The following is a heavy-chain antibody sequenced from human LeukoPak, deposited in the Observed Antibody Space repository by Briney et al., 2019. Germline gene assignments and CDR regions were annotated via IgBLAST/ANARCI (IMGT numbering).Heavy chain of an antibody. J-gene: IGHJ6*04. D-gene: IGHD3-3*02. CDR1: GFTFNHYW. Sequence: GGSLRLSCAASGFTFNHYWMSWVRRAPGKGLEWVANIKPDGSEKYYVESVKGRFTNSRDNAKNSLNLQMRSLRVEDTAVYYCARVGKEGISHHMDVWGKGTTVTVSS. CDR2: IKPDGSEK. CDR3: ARVGKEGISHHMDV. V-gene: IGHV3-7*01.